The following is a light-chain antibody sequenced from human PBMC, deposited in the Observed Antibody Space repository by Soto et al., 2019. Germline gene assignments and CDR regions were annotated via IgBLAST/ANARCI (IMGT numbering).Light chain of an antibody. CDR2: GAS. CDR1: QSVRSSY. Sequence: IVLTQSPGTLSLSPGGRATLSCRASQSVRSSYLAWYQQRPGQAPRLLIFGASFRATGIPDRFSGSGSGTDFTLTLSRLEPEDFAVYYCQHYGSPLTFGGGTKVEIK. CDR3: QHYGSPLT. J-gene: IGKJ4*01. V-gene: IGKV3-20*01.